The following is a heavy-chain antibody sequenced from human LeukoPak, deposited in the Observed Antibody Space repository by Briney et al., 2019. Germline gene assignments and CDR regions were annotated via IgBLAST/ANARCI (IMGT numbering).Heavy chain of an antibody. CDR2: ISGSGDAT. CDR3: ARQLWLPDS. Sequence: SGGSLRLSCAASGFTFSSHGMSWVRQTPGKGLEWVSAISGSGDATYYAHSVKGPLTISRDNSKNTLYLQMNSLRGDDPAVYYCARQLWLPDSWGQGALVTVSS. CDR1: GFTFSSHG. J-gene: IGHJ4*02. D-gene: IGHD5-18*01. V-gene: IGHV3-23*01.